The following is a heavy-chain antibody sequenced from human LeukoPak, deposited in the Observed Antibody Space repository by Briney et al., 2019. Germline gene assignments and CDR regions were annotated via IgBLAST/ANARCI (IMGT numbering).Heavy chain of an antibody. CDR3: ARGVGYGDHPWFDP. CDR1: GYTFTTYY. D-gene: IGHD4-17*01. V-gene: IGHV1-46*01. CDR2: INPSGGSS. J-gene: IGHJ5*02. Sequence: ASVKVSCKASGYTFTTYYIHWVRQAPGQGLEWMGIINPSGGSSSYAQKFQGRVTMTRDMSASTVYMELSSLRSEDTAVYYCARGVGYGDHPWFDPWGQGTLVTVSS.